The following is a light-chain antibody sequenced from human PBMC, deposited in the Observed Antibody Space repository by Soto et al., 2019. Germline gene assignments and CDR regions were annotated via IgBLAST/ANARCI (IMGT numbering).Light chain of an antibody. CDR3: EQTNNFPPT. J-gene: IGKJ3*01. CDR2: AES. V-gene: IGKV1-12*01. Sequence: DVQMTQSPSSVSASVGDRVTITCRASEGIASWLAWYQQKPGKAPKLLIYAESNLHSGRPSRCSGSGAGTDFTLSINSLQPEDVANYYCEQTNNFPPTFGPQTKVAI. CDR1: EGIASW.